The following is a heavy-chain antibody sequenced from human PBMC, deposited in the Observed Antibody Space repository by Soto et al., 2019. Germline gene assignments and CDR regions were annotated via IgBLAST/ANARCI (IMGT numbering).Heavy chain of an antibody. CDR3: EKESMSVAVSASRVYGMDV. CDR2: TRSNGEYT. V-gene: IGHV3-23*01. Sequence: GSLRLSCAVSGFTFSNYAMTWVRQAPGKGLEWVSTTRSNGEYTYYADSVKGRFTVSRDNSQNALFLEMSSLRAEDTAVYYCEKESMSVAVSASRVYGMDVWGQGTKVTVSS. D-gene: IGHD6-6*01. J-gene: IGHJ6*02. CDR1: GFTFSNYA.